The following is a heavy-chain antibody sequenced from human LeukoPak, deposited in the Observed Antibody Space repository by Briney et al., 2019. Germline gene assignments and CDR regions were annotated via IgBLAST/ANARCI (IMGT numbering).Heavy chain of an antibody. V-gene: IGHV3-33*01. CDR3: ARDRAVADGRLYY. Sequence: GRSLRLSCAASGFTFSSYGMHWVRQAPGKGLEWVAVIWYDGSNKYYADSVKGRFTNSRDNSKNTLHLQMNSLRAEDTAVYYCARDRAVADGRLYYWGQGTLVTVSS. D-gene: IGHD6-19*01. CDR1: GFTFSSYG. CDR2: IWYDGSNK. J-gene: IGHJ4*02.